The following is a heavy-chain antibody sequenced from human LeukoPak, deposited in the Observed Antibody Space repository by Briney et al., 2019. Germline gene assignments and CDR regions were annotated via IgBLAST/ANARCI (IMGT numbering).Heavy chain of an antibody. Sequence: GGSLRLSCAASGFTLSSYAMSWVRQAPGKGLEWVANMDPTGSQKRYVDSVRGRFTISKDNPGASLYLDMHSLRAEDTAIYYCAIWTSGNYWGQGTLVTVSS. CDR1: GFTLSSYA. V-gene: IGHV3-7*01. D-gene: IGHD1-1*01. J-gene: IGHJ4*02. CDR2: MDPTGSQK. CDR3: AIWTSGNY.